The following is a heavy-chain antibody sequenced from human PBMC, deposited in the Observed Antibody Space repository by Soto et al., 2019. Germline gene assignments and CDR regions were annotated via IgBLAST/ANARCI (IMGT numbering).Heavy chain of an antibody. V-gene: IGHV1-69*06. CDR3: ARDDLSAATYCSGGSCYRYWYFDL. CDR2: IIPIFGTA. Sequence: ASVKVSCKASGGTFSSYASSWVRQAPGQGLEWMGGIIPIFGTANYAQKFQGGVTITADKSTSTAYMELSSLRSEDTAVYYCARDDLSAATYCSGGSCYRYWYFDLWGRGTLVTVSS. CDR1: GGTFSSYA. J-gene: IGHJ2*01. D-gene: IGHD2-15*01.